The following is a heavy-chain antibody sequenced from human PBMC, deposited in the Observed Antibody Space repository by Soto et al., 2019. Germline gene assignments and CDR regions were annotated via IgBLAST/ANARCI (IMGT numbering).Heavy chain of an antibody. CDR2: VNHSGST. J-gene: IGHJ6*04. D-gene: IGHD3-9*01. CDR3: ARGPFYDILTGYYSEIGDV. Sequence: SETLSLTCAVYGGSFSGYYWSWIRQPPGKGLEWIGEVNHSGSTNYNPSLKSRVTISVDTSKNQFSLKLSSVTAADTAVYYCARGPFYDILTGYYSEIGDVSGKGTTVTVSS. V-gene: IGHV4-34*01. CDR1: GGSFSGYY.